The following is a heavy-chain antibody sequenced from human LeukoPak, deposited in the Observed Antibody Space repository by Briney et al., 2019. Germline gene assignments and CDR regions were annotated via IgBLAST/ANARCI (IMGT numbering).Heavy chain of an antibody. CDR1: GFTFSNAW. D-gene: IGHD2-21*01. CDR2: IKSKNNGSTT. J-gene: IGHJ5*02. V-gene: IGHV3-15*05. CDR3: ATVPPGVSTSTVIDP. Sequence: AGGSLRLSWAVSGFTFSNAWMSWVRQRPGKGLEWVGGIKSKNNGSTTDYAETVKGIFTISRDNSKNMLYLQMNSLKVEDTAVYYCATVPPGVSTSTVIDPWGQGTLVTVSS.